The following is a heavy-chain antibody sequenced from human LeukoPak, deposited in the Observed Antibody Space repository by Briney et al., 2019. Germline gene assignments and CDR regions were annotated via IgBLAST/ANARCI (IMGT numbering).Heavy chain of an antibody. V-gene: IGHV4-30-4*01. CDR3: ARGSREMATIRGYYYYYGMDV. J-gene: IGHJ6*02. CDR1: GGSISSGDYY. Sequence: PSETLSLTCTVSGGSISSGDYYWSWIRQPPGKGLEWIGYIYYSGSTYYNPSLKSRVTISVDTSKNQFSLKLSSVTAADTAVYYCARGSREMATIRGYYYYYGMDVWGQGTTVTVSS. CDR2: IYYSGST. D-gene: IGHD5-24*01.